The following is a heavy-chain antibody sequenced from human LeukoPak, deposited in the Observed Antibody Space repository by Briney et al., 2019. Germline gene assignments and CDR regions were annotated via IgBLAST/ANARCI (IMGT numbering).Heavy chain of an antibody. V-gene: IGHV1-18*01. CDR1: GYTFTSYG. D-gene: IGHD3-3*01. CDR2: ISAYNGNT. CDR3: AVGLDFWSGSWTPALDY. J-gene: IGHJ4*02. Sequence: GASVKVSCKASGYTFTSYGISWVRQAPGQGLEWMGWISAYNGNTNYAQKLQGRVTMTTDTSTSTAYMELRSLRSDDTAVYYCAVGLDFWSGSWTPALDYWGQGTLVTVSS.